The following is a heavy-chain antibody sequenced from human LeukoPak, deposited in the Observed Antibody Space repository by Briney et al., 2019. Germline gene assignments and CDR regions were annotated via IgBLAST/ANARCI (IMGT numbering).Heavy chain of an antibody. CDR3: ARASHQWPYSFDY. D-gene: IGHD6-19*01. CDR1: GGSFSGYY. V-gene: IGHV4-34*01. J-gene: IGHJ4*02. CDR2: ITLSGNT. Sequence: PSETLSLTCAVYGGSFSGYYWSWIRQPPGKGLEWIGEITLSGNTNYNPSLKSRVTISVDTSKNQFSLKLSSVTAADTAVYYCARASHQWPYSFDYWGQGTLVTVSS.